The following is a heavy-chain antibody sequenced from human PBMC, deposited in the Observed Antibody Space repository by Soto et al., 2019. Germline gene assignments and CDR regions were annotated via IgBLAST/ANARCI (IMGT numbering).Heavy chain of an antibody. V-gene: IGHV4-39*01. D-gene: IGHD4-17*01. J-gene: IGHJ6*02. CDR2: IYYSGST. CDR3: RVWDGDASFYYYYGMDV. CDR1: GGSISSSSYY. Sequence: QLQLQESGPGLAKPSETLSLTCTVSGGSISSSSYYWGWIRQPPGKGLEWIGSIYYSGSTYYNPSLKSRVTISVDTSKDQFSLELSSVTAADTAVYYCRVWDGDASFYYYYGMDVWGQGTTVTVSS.